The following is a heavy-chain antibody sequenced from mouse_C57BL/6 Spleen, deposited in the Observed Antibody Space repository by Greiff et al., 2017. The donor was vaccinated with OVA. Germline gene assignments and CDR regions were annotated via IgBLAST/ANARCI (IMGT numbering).Heavy chain of an antibody. J-gene: IGHJ3*01. V-gene: IGHV1-69*01. CDR2: IDPYDSNT. CDR3: SRYPHYYGSSPGFAY. Sequence: VQLQQPGAELVMPGASVKLSCKASGYTFTSYWMHWVKQRPGQGLEWIGEIDPYDSNTNYNQKFKGKSTLTVDKSSSTAYMQLSSLTSEDSAVYYCSRYPHYYGSSPGFAYRGQGTLVTVSA. CDR1: GYTFTSYW. D-gene: IGHD1-1*01.